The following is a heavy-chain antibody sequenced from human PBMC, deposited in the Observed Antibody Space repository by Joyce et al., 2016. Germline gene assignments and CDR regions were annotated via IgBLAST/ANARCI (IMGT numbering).Heavy chain of an antibody. CDR2: INRDGSST. Sequence: EVQLVESGGGLVQPGGSLRLSCAASGFTFSSYWMYWVRKAPGKGGVGVSRINRDGSSTTYADSVKGRFTISRDNAKNTLYLQMNSLRAEDTAVYYCARLRRWSGPSDCWGQGTLVTVSS. D-gene: IGHD4-23*01. J-gene: IGHJ4*02. CDR1: GFTFSSYW. V-gene: IGHV3-74*03. CDR3: ARLRRWSGPSDC.